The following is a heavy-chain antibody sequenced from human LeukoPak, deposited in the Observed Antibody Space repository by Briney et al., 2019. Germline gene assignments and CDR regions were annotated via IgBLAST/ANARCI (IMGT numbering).Heavy chain of an antibody. CDR1: GGSISSSSYY. CDR2: IYYSGST. D-gene: IGHD4-17*01. CDR3: ARELRNFDY. V-gene: IGHV4-39*07. J-gene: IGHJ4*02. Sequence: PSETLSLICTVSGGSISSSSYYWGWIRQPPGKGLEWIGSIYYSGSTYYNPSLKSRVTISVDTSKNQFSLKLSSVTAADTAVYYCARELRNFDYWGQGTLVTVSS.